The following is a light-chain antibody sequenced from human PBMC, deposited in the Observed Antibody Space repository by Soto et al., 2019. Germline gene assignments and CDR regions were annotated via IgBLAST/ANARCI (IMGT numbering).Light chain of an antibody. J-gene: IGLJ3*02. Sequence: QSALTQPASVSGSPGQSITISCTGTRSDVGGFNYVSWYQQHPGKAPKLMIYEVSNWPSGVSNRFSGSKSGNTAYLTISGLQAEDEADYYCSSFTSTNTWVFGGGTKVTVL. V-gene: IGLV2-14*01. CDR2: EVS. CDR1: RSDVGGFNY. CDR3: SSFTSTNTWV.